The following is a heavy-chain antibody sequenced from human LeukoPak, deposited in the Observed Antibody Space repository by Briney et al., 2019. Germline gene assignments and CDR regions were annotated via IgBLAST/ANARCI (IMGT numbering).Heavy chain of an antibody. Sequence: NPGGSLRLSCAASGFTFSSYEMNWVRQAPGKGLEWVSYISSSGSTIYYADSVKGRFTISRDNAKNSLYLQMNSLRAEDTAVYYCAGGIAAAERFWGQGTLVTVSS. CDR3: AGGIAAAERF. CDR2: ISSSGSTI. D-gene: IGHD6-13*01. V-gene: IGHV3-48*03. CDR1: GFTFSSYE. J-gene: IGHJ4*02.